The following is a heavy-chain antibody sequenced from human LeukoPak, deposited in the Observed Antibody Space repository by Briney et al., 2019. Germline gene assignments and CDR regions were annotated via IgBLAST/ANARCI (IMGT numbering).Heavy chain of an antibody. J-gene: IGHJ3*02. CDR2: IKQDGSEK. Sequence: GGSLRLSCAASEFTFSSYWMSWVRQAPGKGLEWVANIKQDGSEKYYVDSVKGRFTISRDNAKNSLYLQMNSLRAEDTAVYYCARKTAYYYDSSGPDDAFDIWGQGTMVTVSS. CDR3: ARKTAYYYDSSGPDDAFDI. CDR1: EFTFSSYW. D-gene: IGHD3-22*01. V-gene: IGHV3-7*01.